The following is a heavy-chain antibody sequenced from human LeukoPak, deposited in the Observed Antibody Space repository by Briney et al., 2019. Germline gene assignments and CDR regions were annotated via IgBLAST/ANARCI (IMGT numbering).Heavy chain of an antibody. CDR1: GFTFSSYW. D-gene: IGHD3-22*01. J-gene: IGHJ4*02. Sequence: AGGSLRLSCAASGFTFSSYWMSWVRQAPGKGLEWVANIKQDGSEKYYVDSVKGRFTISRDNAKNSLYVRMNSLRAEDTAVYYCARAGSHYYDSSGYRYWGQGTLVTVSS. CDR2: IKQDGSEK. CDR3: ARAGSHYYDSSGYRY. V-gene: IGHV3-7*01.